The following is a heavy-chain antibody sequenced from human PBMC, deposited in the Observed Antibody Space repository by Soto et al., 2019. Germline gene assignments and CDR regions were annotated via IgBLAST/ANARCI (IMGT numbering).Heavy chain of an antibody. V-gene: IGHV5-10-1*01. D-gene: IGHD3-22*01. CDR1: GYSFTNHW. CDR3: ARHPDHYDRDY. Sequence: GESLKISCKASGYSFTNHWMSWIRQVPGKGLEWMGRIDPSDSYINYGPPFQGHVAISVDKSTSTLYLQWGSLRASDTAIYYCARHPDHYDRDYWGQGTLVTVSS. CDR2: IDPSDSYI. J-gene: IGHJ4*02.